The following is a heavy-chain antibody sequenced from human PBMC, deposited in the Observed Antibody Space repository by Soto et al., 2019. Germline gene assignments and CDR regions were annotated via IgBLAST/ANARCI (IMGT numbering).Heavy chain of an antibody. CDR2: IKSKTDGGTT. V-gene: IGHV3-15*07. CDR3: TTTYYYDSSGYYSDY. J-gene: IGHJ4*02. CDR1: GFTFSNAW. D-gene: IGHD3-22*01. Sequence: SLRLSCAASGFTFSNAWMNWVRQAPGKGLEWVGRIKSKTDGGTTDYAAPVKGRFTISRDDSKNTLYLQMNSLKTEDTAVYYCTTTYYYDSSGYYSDYWGQGTLVTVSS.